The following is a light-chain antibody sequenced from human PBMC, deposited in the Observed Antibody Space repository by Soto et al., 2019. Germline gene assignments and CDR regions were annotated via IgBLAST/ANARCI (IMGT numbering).Light chain of an antibody. J-gene: IGKJ5*01. CDR2: DAS. Sequence: VLTQSPGTLSLSPGERATLSCRASQTLSSRHLAWYQQKPGQAPRLLIYDASNRATGIPARFSGSGSGTDFTLTISSLEPEDFAVYYCQQRSNWPSITFGQGTRLEIK. CDR3: QQRSNWPSIT. V-gene: IGKV3-11*01. CDR1: QTLSSRH.